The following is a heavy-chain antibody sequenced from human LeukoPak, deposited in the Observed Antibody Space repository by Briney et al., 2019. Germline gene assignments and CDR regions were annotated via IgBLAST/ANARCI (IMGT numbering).Heavy chain of an antibody. Sequence: PGGSLRLSCAASGFTFSSYAMSWVRQAPGKGLEWISAISDSGDTTDYADSVKGRFTISRDNSKNTLYLQMNSLRAEDTAVYYCAKILVYGDHEISWGQGTLVTVSS. V-gene: IGHV3-23*01. CDR2: ISDSGDTT. CDR3: AKILVYGDHEIS. J-gene: IGHJ5*02. D-gene: IGHD4-17*01. CDR1: GFTFSSYA.